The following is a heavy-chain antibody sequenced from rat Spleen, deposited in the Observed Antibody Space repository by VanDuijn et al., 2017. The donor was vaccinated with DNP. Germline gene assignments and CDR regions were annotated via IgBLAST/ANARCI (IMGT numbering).Heavy chain of an antibody. J-gene: IGHJ3*01. CDR1: GFTFSDYY. V-gene: IGHV5-29*01. CDR3: ARPGQLGWFAY. CDR2: ISYDGSST. Sequence: EVQLVESDGGLVQPGRSLKLSCAASGFTFSDYYMAWVRQAPTKGLEWVATISYDGSSTYYRDSVKGRFTISRDNAKSTLYLQMDSLRSEDTATYYCARPGQLGWFAYWGQGTLVTVSS. D-gene: IGHD5-1*01.